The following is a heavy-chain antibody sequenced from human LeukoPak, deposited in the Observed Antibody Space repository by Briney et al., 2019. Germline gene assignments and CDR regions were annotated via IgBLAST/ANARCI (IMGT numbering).Heavy chain of an antibody. V-gene: IGHV3-21*01. CDR1: GFPFRSYS. Sequence: GGALGLSCGASGFPFRSYSMNWVRQAPGKGLEGVSSISSSSSYIYYADSVKGRFTISRDNANNSLYLQMNSLRAEDTAVYYCARDGVHYYESSDFDYWGQGALVTVSS. CDR3: ARDGVHYYESSDFDY. CDR2: ISSSSSYI. D-gene: IGHD3-22*01. J-gene: IGHJ4*02.